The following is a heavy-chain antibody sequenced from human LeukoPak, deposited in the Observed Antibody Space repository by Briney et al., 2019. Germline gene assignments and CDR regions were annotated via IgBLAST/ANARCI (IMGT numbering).Heavy chain of an antibody. Sequence: GGSLRLSCAASGFTFSSYAMSWVRQAPGKGLEWVSGISGTAYSAYQADSVKGRFTISRDNSKNTLYLQTNSLRAEDTALYYCAKDLDDILTGYYGFDYWGQGALVTVSS. CDR2: ISGTAYSA. D-gene: IGHD3-9*01. J-gene: IGHJ4*02. V-gene: IGHV3-23*01. CDR1: GFTFSSYA. CDR3: AKDLDDILTGYYGFDY.